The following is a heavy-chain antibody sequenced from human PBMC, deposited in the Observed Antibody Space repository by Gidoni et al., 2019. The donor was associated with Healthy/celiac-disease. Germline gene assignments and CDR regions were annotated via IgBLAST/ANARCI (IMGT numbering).Heavy chain of an antibody. Sequence: EVQLLEYGGGLVQPGGSLRLSCAASGFTFSSYAMSWVRQAPGKGLEWVSEISGSGGSTYYADTVKGRFTISRDNSKNTLYLQMNSLRAEDTAVYYCAKDQVYGGPQSHYFDYWGQGTLVTVSS. D-gene: IGHD4-17*01. J-gene: IGHJ4*02. CDR2: ISGSGGST. CDR1: GFTFSSYA. V-gene: IGHV3-23*01. CDR3: AKDQVYGGPQSHYFDY.